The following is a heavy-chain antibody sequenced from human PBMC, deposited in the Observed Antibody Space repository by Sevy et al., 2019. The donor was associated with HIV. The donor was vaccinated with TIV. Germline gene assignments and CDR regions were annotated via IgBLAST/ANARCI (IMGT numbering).Heavy chain of an antibody. CDR1: GFTFGDYA. J-gene: IGHJ4*02. CDR2: MRSKAYGGTT. V-gene: IGHV3-49*03. CDR3: TRVWSGYSSGWYYFDY. D-gene: IGHD6-19*01. Sequence: GGSLRLSCTASGFTFGDYAMSWFRQAPGKGLEWVGLMRSKAYGGTTEYAASVKGRFTISRDDSKSIAYLQMNSLKTEDTAVYYCTRVWSGYSSGWYYFDYWGQRTMVTVSS.